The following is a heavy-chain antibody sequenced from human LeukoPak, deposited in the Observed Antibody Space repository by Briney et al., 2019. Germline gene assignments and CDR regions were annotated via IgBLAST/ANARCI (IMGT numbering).Heavy chain of an antibody. Sequence: SETLSLTCTVSGGSISSSSYYWGWIRQPPGKGLEWIGRIYYSGSTYYNPSLKNRVTISVDTSKNQFPLKLSSVTAADTAVYYCARHRVSRWELQDYFDYWGREPWSPSPQ. D-gene: IGHD1-26*01. CDR1: GGSISSSSYY. V-gene: IGHV4-39*01. J-gene: IGHJ4*02. CDR2: IYYSGST. CDR3: ARHRVSRWELQDYFDY.